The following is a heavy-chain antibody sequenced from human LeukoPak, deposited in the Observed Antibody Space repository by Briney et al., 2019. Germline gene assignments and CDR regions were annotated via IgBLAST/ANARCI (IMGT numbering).Heavy chain of an antibody. CDR1: GGSISSYY. CDR2: IYYSGST. J-gene: IGHJ4*02. CDR3: ARDRDRGVVDY. Sequence: PSETLSLTCTVSGGSISSYYWSWIRQPPGKGLEWIGYIYYSGSTNYNPSLKSRVTILVDTSKNQFSLKLSSVTAADTAVYYCARDRDRGVVDYWGQGTLVTVSS. D-gene: IGHD3-10*01. V-gene: IGHV4-59*01.